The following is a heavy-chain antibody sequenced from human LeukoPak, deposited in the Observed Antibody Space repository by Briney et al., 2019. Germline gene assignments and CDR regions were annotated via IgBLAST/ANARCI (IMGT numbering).Heavy chain of an antibody. V-gene: IGHV4-4*07. D-gene: IGHD3-3*01. Sequence: SETLSLTCSVSGVSIHCHLWLWLGQTAGQGLEWIGRLHTSGNTYDHPYHSSRVTVSVDTSKHQYSLKLSSLTATDTGMYYCARDNREWSGIFDNWGQGTLVTVSS. CDR1: GVSIHCHL. CDR2: LHTSGNT. CDR3: ARDNREWSGIFDN. J-gene: IGHJ4*02.